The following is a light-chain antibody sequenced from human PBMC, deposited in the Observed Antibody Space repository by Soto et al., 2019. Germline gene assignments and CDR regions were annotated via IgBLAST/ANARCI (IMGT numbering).Light chain of an antibody. J-gene: IGKJ5*01. V-gene: IGKV3-11*01. CDR2: DAS. Sequence: IVLTQSPATLSLSPGERATLSCRASQSISTYLAWFRQKPGQAPRLLIYDASNRATGIPARISGSGSGTDFTLTITSLEPEDFAVYYCQQRSNWPITFGQGTRLEIK. CDR1: QSISTY. CDR3: QQRSNWPIT.